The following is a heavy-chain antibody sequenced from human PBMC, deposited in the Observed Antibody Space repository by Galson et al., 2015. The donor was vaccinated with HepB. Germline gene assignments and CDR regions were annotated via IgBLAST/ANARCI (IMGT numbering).Heavy chain of an antibody. D-gene: IGHD3-10*01. V-gene: IGHV1-69*06. CDR2: IIPIFGPA. J-gene: IGHJ4*02. CDR3: ARGGENYYGSGSYYTPDY. CDR1: GGTFSSYA. Sequence: SVKVSCKASGGTFSSYAISWVRQAPGQGLEWMGGIIPIFGPANYAQKFQGRVTITADKSTSTAYMELSSLRSEDTAVYYCARGGENYYGSGSYYTPDYWGQGTLVAVSS.